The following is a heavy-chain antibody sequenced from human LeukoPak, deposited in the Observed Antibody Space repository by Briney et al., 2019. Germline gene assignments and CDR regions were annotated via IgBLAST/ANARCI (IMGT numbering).Heavy chain of an antibody. CDR3: ARERYDYVWGSYEYDY. CDR2: IIPIFGTA. CDR1: GGTFISYA. J-gene: IGHJ4*02. V-gene: IGHV1-69*13. Sequence: GASVKVSCKASGGTFISYAISWVRQAPGQGLEWMGGIIPIFGTANYAQKFQGRVTITADESTSTAYMELSSLRSEDTAVYYCARERYDYVWGSYEYDYWGQGTLVTVSS. D-gene: IGHD3-16*01.